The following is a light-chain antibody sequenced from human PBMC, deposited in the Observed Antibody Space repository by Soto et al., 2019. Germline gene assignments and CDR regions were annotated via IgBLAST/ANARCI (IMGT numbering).Light chain of an antibody. CDR1: QSITSN. V-gene: IGKV3-15*01. J-gene: IGKJ5*01. CDR3: QQYGYSPPFT. CDR2: GAS. Sequence: ILLTQSPATLSMYPGERPTLSCRASQSITSNLASYQQKPGQAPRLLIYGASTRATGIPPRFSGSGSGTEFTLTISRLEPEDFAVYYCQQYGYSPPFTFGQGTRLE.